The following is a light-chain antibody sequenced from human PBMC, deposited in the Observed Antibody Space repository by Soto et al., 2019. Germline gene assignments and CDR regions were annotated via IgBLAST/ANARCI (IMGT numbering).Light chain of an antibody. CDR1: QSISSW. V-gene: IGKV1-5*01. CDR2: AAS. CDR3: QQYNSYSWT. Sequence: IQMTQSPSTRSASCGDRVRSTCWASQSISSWLAWYQQKQGKAPKRLIYAASSLESGVPSRFSGSASGTECTITISNLQPDDGATYYCQQYNSYSWTFGQGTKVDI. J-gene: IGKJ1*01.